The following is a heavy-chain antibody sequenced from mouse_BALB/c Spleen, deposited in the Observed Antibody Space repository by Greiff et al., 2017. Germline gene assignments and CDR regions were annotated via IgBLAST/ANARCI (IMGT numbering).Heavy chain of an antibody. J-gene: IGHJ3*01. D-gene: IGHD1-2*01. CDR3: ARVGRLQAWFAY. V-gene: IGHV3-6*02. CDR2: ISYDGSN. Sequence: EVQRVESGPGLVKPSQSLSLTCSVTGYSITSGYYWNWIRQFPGNKLEWMGYISYDGSNNYNPSLKNRISITRDTSKNQFFLKLNSVTTEDTATYYCARVGRLQAWFAYWGQGTLVTVSA. CDR1: GYSITSGYY.